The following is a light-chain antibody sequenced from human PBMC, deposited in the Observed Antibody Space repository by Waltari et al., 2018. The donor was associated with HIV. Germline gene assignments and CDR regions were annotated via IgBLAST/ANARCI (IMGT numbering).Light chain of an antibody. V-gene: IGKV3-15*01. Sequence: EIVMTQSPATLSVSPGERATLSCRASQSLSTNIAWYQQKPGQAPRLLIYAASTRAAGIPARFSGSGSGTEFTLTISGLQSEDFVVYYCLQYNNWPQTFGQGTKVEIK. J-gene: IGKJ1*01. CDR1: QSLSTN. CDR3: LQYNNWPQT. CDR2: AAS.